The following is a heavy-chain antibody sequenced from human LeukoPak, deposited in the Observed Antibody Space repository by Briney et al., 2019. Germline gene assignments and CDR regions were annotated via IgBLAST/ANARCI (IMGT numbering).Heavy chain of an antibody. CDR3: ARLVKGIVAVGLDS. CDR2: IHYNGST. CDR1: SGSINTYY. V-gene: IGHV4-59*08. J-gene: IGHJ4*02. Sequence: PSETLSLTCTVSSGSINTYYWSWIRQPPGRGLEWIGYIHYNGSTNYNPSFKSRVTISIDTSKNQISLKLRSVTAADTAVYYCARLVKGIVAVGLDSWGQGTLVTVSS. D-gene: IGHD6-13*01.